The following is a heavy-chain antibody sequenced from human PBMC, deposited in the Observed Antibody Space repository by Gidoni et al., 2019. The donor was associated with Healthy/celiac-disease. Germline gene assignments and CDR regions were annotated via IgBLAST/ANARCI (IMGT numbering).Heavy chain of an antibody. D-gene: IGHD2-2*01. CDR2: IIPIFGTA. CDR1: GGTFSSYA. CDR3: ARGRYQLPWGAFDI. Sequence: QVQLVQSGAAVKKPGSSVKVSCKASGGTFSSYAISWVRQAPGQGLEWMGGIIPIFGTANYAQKFQGRVTITADKSTSTAYMELSSLRSEDTAVYYCARGRYQLPWGAFDIWGQGTMVTVSS. V-gene: IGHV1-69*06. J-gene: IGHJ3*02.